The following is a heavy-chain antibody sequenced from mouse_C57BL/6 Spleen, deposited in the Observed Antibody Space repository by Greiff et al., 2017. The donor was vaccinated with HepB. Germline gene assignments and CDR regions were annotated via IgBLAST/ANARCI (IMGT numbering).Heavy chain of an antibody. CDR3: ASLSDGYYGFDY. CDR1: GYTFTSYW. D-gene: IGHD2-3*01. V-gene: IGHV1-64*01. Sequence: QVQLQQPGAELVKPGASVKLSCKASGYTFTSYWMHWVKQRPGQGLEWIGMIHPNSGSTNYNEKFKSKATLTVDKSSSTAYMQLSSLTSEDSAVYYCASLSDGYYGFDYWGQGTTLTVSS. J-gene: IGHJ2*01. CDR2: IHPNSGST.